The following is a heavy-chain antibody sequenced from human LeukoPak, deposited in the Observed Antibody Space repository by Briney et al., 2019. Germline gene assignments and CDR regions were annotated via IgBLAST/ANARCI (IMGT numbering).Heavy chain of an antibody. J-gene: IGHJ4*02. V-gene: IGHV4-39*01. Sequence: PSETLSLTCTVSGGSISSSSYYWGWIRQPPGKGLEWIGSIYYSGGTYYNPSLKSRVTISVDTSKNQFSLKLSSVTAADTAVYYCARLIPMRYYDSSGYFDYWGQGTLVTVSS. D-gene: IGHD3-22*01. CDR2: IYYSGGT. CDR1: GGSISSSSYY. CDR3: ARLIPMRYYDSSGYFDY.